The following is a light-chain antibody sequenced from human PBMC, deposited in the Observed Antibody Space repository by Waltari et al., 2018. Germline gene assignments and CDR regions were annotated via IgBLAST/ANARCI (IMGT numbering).Light chain of an antibody. CDR3: QQYSTFPPT. CDR1: QAISTF. Sequence: DIQMTQSPPSLSPSVGDRVILTCRASQAISTFLAWFQLKPGKAPKFLIYAASTLQTGVSSKFSGSGSGTDFTLTISSLQPGDCATYYCQQYSTFPPTFGGGTRVEI. J-gene: IGKJ4*01. CDR2: AAS. V-gene: IGKV1-16*02.